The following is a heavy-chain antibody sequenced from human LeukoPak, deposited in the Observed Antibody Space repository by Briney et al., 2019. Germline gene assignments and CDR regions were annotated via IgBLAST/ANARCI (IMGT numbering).Heavy chain of an antibody. V-gene: IGHV3-73*01. CDR1: GFTFSGSA. CDR3: TRPTGGRYYYDSSGYYLHAFDI. J-gene: IGHJ3*02. D-gene: IGHD3-22*01. CDR2: IRSKANSYAT. Sequence: GGSLRLSCAASGFTFSGSAMHWVRQASGKGLEWVGRIRSKANSYATAYAASVKGRFTISRDDSKNTAYLQMNSLKTEDTAVYYCTRPTGGRYYYDSSGYYLHAFDIWGQGTMVTVSS.